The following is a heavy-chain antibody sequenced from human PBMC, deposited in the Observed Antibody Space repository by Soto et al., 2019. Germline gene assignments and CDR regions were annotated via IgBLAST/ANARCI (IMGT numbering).Heavy chain of an antibody. CDR3: ARERGCRGGSCCFFDY. J-gene: IGHJ4*02. Sequence: QVQLVQSGAEVKKPGASVKVSCKASGYTFTSYDINWVRQATGQGPEWMVWMNPNSGNTAYAPKFQVRVTTTRNASISTAYMEPRSLRSEDTALYYCARERGCRGGSCCFFDYWCQGTLVTVSS. D-gene: IGHD2-15*01. CDR1: GYTFTSYD. V-gene: IGHV1-8*01. CDR2: MNPNSGNT.